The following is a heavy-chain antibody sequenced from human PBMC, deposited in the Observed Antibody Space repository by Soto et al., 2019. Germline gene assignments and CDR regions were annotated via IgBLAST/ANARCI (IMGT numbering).Heavy chain of an antibody. CDR1: GYTFTSYA. Sequence: ASVKVSCKASGYTFTSYAMHWVRQAPGQRLEWMGWINAGNGNTKYSQKFQGRVTITRDTSASTAYMELSSLRSEDTAVYYCARPLYYYDSSGYYYWGQGTMVTVSS. V-gene: IGHV1-3*01. CDR2: INAGNGNT. J-gene: IGHJ4*03. D-gene: IGHD3-22*01. CDR3: ARPLYYYDSSGYYY.